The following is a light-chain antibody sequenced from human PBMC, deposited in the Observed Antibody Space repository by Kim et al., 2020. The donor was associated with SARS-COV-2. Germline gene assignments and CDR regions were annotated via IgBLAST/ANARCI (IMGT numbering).Light chain of an antibody. CDR3: GTWDDSLGAGV. V-gene: IGLV1-51*01. Sequence: QKVTGSCSGTTANIGTNSASWSRPLPGTAPTVLTYAVNQRPAGIPDRFAGSRSGTSATLGITGLQTGDEADYYCGTWDDSLGAGVFGGGTQLTVL. J-gene: IGLJ2*01. CDR2: AVN. CDR1: TANIGTNS.